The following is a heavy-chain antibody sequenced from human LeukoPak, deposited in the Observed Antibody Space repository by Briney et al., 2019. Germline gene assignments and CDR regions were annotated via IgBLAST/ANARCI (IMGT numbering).Heavy chain of an antibody. CDR3: ARDEAYCGGDCMGY. Sequence: PGGSLRLSCGASGFXFSSYSINWVRQAPGKGREWVSYISSSSSPIYYADSVKGRFTISRDNAKNSLYLQMSSLRDEDTAVYYCARDEAYCGGDCMGYWGQGTLVTVSS. V-gene: IGHV3-48*02. J-gene: IGHJ4*02. D-gene: IGHD2-21*01. CDR2: ISSSSSPI. CDR1: GFXFSSYS.